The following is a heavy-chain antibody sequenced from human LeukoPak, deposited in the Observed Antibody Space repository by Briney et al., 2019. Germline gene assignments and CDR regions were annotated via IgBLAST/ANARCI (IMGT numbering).Heavy chain of an antibody. V-gene: IGHV4-39*07. Sequence: SETLSLTCTVSGGSISSSSYYWGWIRQPPGKGLEWIGSIYYSGSTYYNPSLKSRVTISVDTSKNQFSLKLSSVTAADTAVYYCARDWLDAAMAFYYFDYWGQGTLVTVSS. D-gene: IGHD5-18*01. CDR1: GGSISSSSYY. J-gene: IGHJ4*02. CDR3: ARDWLDAAMAFYYFDY. CDR2: IYYSGST.